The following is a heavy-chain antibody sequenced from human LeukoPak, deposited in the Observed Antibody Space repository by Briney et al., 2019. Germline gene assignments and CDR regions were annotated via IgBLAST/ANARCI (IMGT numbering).Heavy chain of an antibody. D-gene: IGHD3-10*01. V-gene: IGHV1-2*06. J-gene: IGHJ4*02. CDR2: INPNSGGT. CDR3: ARSGYYGPNFDY. Sequence: ASVKVSCKASGYTFTGYYMHWVRQAPGQGLEWMGRINPNSGGTNYAQKFQGRVTMTRDTSISTAYMELSRLRSDDTAVYYCARSGYYGPNFDYWGQGTLVTVSS. CDR1: GYTFTGYY.